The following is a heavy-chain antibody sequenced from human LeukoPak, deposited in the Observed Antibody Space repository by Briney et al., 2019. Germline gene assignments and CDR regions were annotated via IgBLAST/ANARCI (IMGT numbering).Heavy chain of an antibody. CDR2: MHTSGSS. CDR1: DGSISGYY. D-gene: IGHD6-25*01. Sequence: SETLSLTCAVSDGSISGYYLSWIRQPAGKGLEWIGRMHTSGSSNYNVSLKSRITMSVDTSRNQFALRLSSVTAADTAIYYCARDLGSGSYDYWGQGTLVTVSS. J-gene: IGHJ4*02. CDR3: ARDLGSGSYDY. V-gene: IGHV4-4*07.